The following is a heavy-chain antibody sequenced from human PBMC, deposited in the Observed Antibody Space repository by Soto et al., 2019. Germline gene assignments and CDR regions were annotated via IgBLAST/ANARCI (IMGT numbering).Heavy chain of an antibody. CDR2: ISYDGNNK. CDR1: GIGFSSKA. CDR3: ARDPAHGGVSTPETPYYYYYGMDV. V-gene: IGHV3-30-3*01. Sequence: GSLRLSWSASGIGFSSKAMHWVRQAPGKGREWVAVISYDGNNKYYADSVKGRFSIFRDNSKDTLFLQMNSLITEDTAIYYCARDPAHGGVSTPETPYYYYYGMDVWGQGTTVTVSS. D-gene: IGHD3-10*01. J-gene: IGHJ6*02.